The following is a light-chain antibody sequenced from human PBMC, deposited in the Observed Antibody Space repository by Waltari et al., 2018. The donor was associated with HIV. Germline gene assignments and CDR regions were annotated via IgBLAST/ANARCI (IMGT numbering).Light chain of an antibody. CDR2: GDN. J-gene: IGLJ1*01. V-gene: IGLV1-47*01. CDR3: ATWDGSLGGAYV. Sequence: QSVLTQPPSASGTPGQRVTISCSGTTSNVGSNFVSWYQQLPGTAPKLLIYGDNRRPPGVPDRFSGSKSGASASLAISGLRSEDEADYYCATWDGSLGGAYVFGAGTKVSVL. CDR1: TSNVGSNF.